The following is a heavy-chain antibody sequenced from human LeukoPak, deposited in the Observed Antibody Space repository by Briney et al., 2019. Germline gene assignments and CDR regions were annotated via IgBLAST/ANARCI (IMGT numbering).Heavy chain of an antibody. D-gene: IGHD1-26*01. Sequence: ASVKVSCKASGYTFNSYYMRWVRQAPGQGLEWMGIINPSGGSTSYAQKFQGRVTMTRDTSTSTVYMELSSLRSEYTAVYYCARAILVGAVTLRYFDLWGRGTLVTVSS. CDR2: INPSGGST. J-gene: IGHJ2*01. V-gene: IGHV1-46*02. CDR1: GYTFNSYY. CDR3: ARAILVGAVTLRYFDL.